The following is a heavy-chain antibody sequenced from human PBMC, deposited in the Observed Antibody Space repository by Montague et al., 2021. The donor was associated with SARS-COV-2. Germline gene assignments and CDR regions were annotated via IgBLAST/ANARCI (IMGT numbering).Heavy chain of an antibody. CDR1: GGSMINNY. CDR2: IYYTGNT. Sequence: SETLSLTCSVSGGSMINNYWSWIRQPPGKGLEWMGYIYYTGNTDXXPSLESRATLSIDTSKNEFSLKLTSVTAADTAVYYCARGGGRLQYSYYYGMDVWGQGTTVTVSS. CDR3: ARGGGRLQYSYYYGMDV. V-gene: IGHV4-59*01. D-gene: IGHD5-12*01. J-gene: IGHJ6*02.